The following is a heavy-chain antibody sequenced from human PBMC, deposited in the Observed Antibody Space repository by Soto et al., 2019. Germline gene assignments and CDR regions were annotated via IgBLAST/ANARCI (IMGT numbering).Heavy chain of an antibody. CDR2: ISNDGSKK. V-gene: IGHV3-30*03. CDR3: ARDVAMPTGLGLGY. Sequence: PGGSLRLSCAASGFAFTNYGIHWVRQAPGKGLEWVAHISNDGSKKFYGDSVKGRFTISRDNSENTVYLQMTSLRPDDTAVFYCARDVAMPTGLGLGYWGQRPPVTFST. J-gene: IGHJ4*02. CDR1: GFAFTNYG. D-gene: IGHD6-19*01.